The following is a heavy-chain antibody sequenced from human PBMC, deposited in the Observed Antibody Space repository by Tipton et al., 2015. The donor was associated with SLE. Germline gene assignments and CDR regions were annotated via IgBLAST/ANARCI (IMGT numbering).Heavy chain of an antibody. J-gene: IGHJ6*02. CDR3: ATGRGADGYYTYGLDV. CDR2: IYTSGST. V-gene: IGHV4-61*09. Sequence: TLSLTCTVSGGSISTGFYYWTWIRIRQPAGKGLEYIGHIYTSGSTNYNPSLKSRVTISVDTSKTQFSLKLTSVTTADTAVYYCATGRGADGYYTYGLDVWGQGATVTVSS. CDR1: GGSISTGFYY. D-gene: IGHD1-26*01.